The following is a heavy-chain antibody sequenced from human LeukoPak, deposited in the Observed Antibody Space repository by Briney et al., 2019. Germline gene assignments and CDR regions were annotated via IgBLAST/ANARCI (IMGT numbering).Heavy chain of an antibody. V-gene: IGHV3-7*03. CDR2: IKEDGSRR. CDR3: ATHWRGR. Sequence: RTGGSLRLSCTASGFSLSGYWMSWVRQAPGKGPEWLANIKEDGSRRYYSESVRGRFTISRDNSENSLYLQMNSLRAEDTAVHYCATHWRGRWGQGTLVTVSS. J-gene: IGHJ4*02. CDR1: GFSLSGYW. D-gene: IGHD1-1*01.